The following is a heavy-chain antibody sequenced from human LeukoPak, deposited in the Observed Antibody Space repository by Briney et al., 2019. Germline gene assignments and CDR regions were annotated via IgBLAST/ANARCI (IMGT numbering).Heavy chain of an antibody. Sequence: GGSLRLSCAASGFTFGSYGMHWVRQAPGKGLEWMAFMRSDGSDEHYADSVKGRFTISRDNSHNTLYLQMNSLHSEDTAVYYCAKDLGLQVGASPFDYWGQGTLVTVSS. D-gene: IGHD1-26*01. CDR1: GFTFGSYG. V-gene: IGHV3-30*02. CDR2: MRSDGSDE. J-gene: IGHJ4*02. CDR3: AKDLGLQVGASPFDY.